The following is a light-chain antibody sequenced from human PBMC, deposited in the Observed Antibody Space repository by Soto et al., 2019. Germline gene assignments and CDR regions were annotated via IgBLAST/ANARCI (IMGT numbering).Light chain of an antibody. CDR1: SSNIGSNY. CDR3: AAWNDSRSGL. Sequence: QSVLTQPPSASGTPGQRVTISCSGSSSNIGSNYVYWYQQLPRTAPKLLIYRNNLRPSGVPDRFSGSKSGTSASLAISGLRSEDEADYYCAAWNDSRSGLFGGGTKLTVL. V-gene: IGLV1-47*01. J-gene: IGLJ3*02. CDR2: RNN.